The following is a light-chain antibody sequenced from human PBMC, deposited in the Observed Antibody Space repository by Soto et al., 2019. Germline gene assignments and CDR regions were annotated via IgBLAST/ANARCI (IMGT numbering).Light chain of an antibody. V-gene: IGKV1-5*03. CDR3: QHYDTYPWT. CDR1: QSIYKW. Sequence: DIQMTQSPSTLSASVGDRVTITCRASQSIYKWLAWYQQKPGKAPNLLIYEASTLESGVPSRFSGCGSGTEFTFTISSLQPDDFATYYCQHYDTYPWTFGQGTKVDIQ. J-gene: IGKJ1*01. CDR2: EAS.